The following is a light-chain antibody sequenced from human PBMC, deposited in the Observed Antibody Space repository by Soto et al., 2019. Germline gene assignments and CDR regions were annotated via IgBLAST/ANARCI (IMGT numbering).Light chain of an antibody. CDR1: QNVTSRY. J-gene: IGKJ2*01. V-gene: IGKV3-20*01. Sequence: EIVSTQSPGTLSLSPGERATLSCRASQNVTSRYLAWYQQKPGQAPRLLIFGAFSRATGIPDRFSGSGSGTDFTLTISRLEPEDFAVYYCQHYGTSHTFGQGTKLE. CDR3: QHYGTSHT. CDR2: GAF.